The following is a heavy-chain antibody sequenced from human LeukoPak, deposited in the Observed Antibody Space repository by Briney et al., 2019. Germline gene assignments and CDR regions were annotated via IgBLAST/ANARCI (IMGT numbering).Heavy chain of an antibody. CDR3: ARGSSSFLRYFDY. CDR1: GYTFTGYY. Sequence: ASVKVSCMASGYTFTGYYMHWVRQAPGQGLEWMGWINPNSGGTNYAQKLQGRVTMARDTSISTAYMELSRLRSDDTAVYYCARGSSSFLRYFDYWAQGTLVTVSS. D-gene: IGHD3-3*01. CDR2: INPNSGGT. V-gene: IGHV1-2*02. J-gene: IGHJ4*02.